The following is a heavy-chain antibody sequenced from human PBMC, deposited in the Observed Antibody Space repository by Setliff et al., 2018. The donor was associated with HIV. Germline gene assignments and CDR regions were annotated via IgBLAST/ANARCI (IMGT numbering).Heavy chain of an antibody. J-gene: IGHJ4*02. V-gene: IGHV4-34*01. CDR3: VRWYYCVSGACYRADY. D-gene: IGHD2-21*02. Sequence: LSLTCSVYGTSFSDHYWSWVRQTPGKGLEWIGEVNQSGTTNYNPSLKSRVTMSIDTSERQFSLKLTSVTAADTAVYYCVRWYYCVSGACYRADYWGQGTMVTVSS. CDR1: GTSFSDHY. CDR2: VNQSGTT.